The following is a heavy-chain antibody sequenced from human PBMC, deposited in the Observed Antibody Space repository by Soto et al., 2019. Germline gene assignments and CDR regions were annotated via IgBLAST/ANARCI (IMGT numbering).Heavy chain of an antibody. J-gene: IGHJ3*02. CDR2: ISGRGGAT. CDR1: GVTFSSYA. V-gene: IGHV3-23*01. D-gene: IGHD3-3*01. Sequence: GGSLRLSCAASGVTFSSYAMTWVRQAPGKGLEWVSSISGRGGATYYADSVKGRFTISRDNSKYTLYLQMNSLRAEDTAVYYCAKGGILEAAFDTWGQGTLVTVSS. CDR3: AKGGILEAAFDT.